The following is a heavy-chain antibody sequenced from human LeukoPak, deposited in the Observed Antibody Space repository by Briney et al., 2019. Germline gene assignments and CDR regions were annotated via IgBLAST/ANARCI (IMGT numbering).Heavy chain of an antibody. J-gene: IGHJ5*02. CDR2: IYTSGST. Sequence: SQTLSLTCTVSGGSISSGSYYSSWIRQPAGKGLEWIGRIYTSGSTNYNPSLKSRVTISVDTSKNQFSLKLSSVTAADTAVYYCARESPYYDILTGYSGNWFYPWGQGTLVTVSS. V-gene: IGHV4-61*02. D-gene: IGHD3-9*01. CDR3: ARESPYYDILTGYSGNWFYP. CDR1: GGSISSGSYY.